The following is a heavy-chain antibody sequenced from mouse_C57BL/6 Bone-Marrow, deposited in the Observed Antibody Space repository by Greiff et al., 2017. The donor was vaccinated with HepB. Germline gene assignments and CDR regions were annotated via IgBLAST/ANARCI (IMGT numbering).Heavy chain of an antibody. D-gene: IGHD2-5*01. J-gene: IGHJ3*01. V-gene: IGHV1-72*01. CDR1: GYTFTSYW. CDR2: IDPNSGGT. CDR3: TRTHSSYSNPAWFAY. Sequence: QVQLQQPGAELVKPGASVKLSCKASGYTFTSYWMHWVKQRPGRGLEWIGRIDPNSGGTKYNEKFKSKATLTVDKPSSTAYMQLSSLTSEDSAVYYFTRTHSSYSNPAWFAYWGQGTLVTLSA.